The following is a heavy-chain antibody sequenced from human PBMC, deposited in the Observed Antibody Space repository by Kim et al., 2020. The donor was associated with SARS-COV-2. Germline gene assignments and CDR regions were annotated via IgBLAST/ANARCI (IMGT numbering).Heavy chain of an antibody. J-gene: IGHJ3*02. CDR2: ISAYNGNT. CDR1: GYTFTSYG. V-gene: IGHV1-18*01. Sequence: ASVKVSCKASGYTFTSYGISWVRQAPGQGLEWMGWISAYNGNTNYAQKLQGRVTMTTDTSTSTAYMELRSLRSDDTAVYYCARDGSIVVVTPDDAFDIWGQGTMVTVSS. D-gene: IGHD2-21*02. CDR3: ARDGSIVVVTPDDAFDI.